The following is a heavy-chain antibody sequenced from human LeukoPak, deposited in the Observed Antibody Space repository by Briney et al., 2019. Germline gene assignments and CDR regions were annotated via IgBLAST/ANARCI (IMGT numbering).Heavy chain of an antibody. D-gene: IGHD2-21*01. CDR2: IYYSGSI. Sequence: SEXLSLTCAVSGSSISSSNWWGWIRQPPGKGLEWIGYIYYSGSIYYNPSLKRRVTMSVDTSKNQFSLKLNSVTAVDTAVYYCASYSAGFDYWGQGTLVTVSS. J-gene: IGHJ4*02. V-gene: IGHV4-28*05. CDR3: ASYSAGFDY. CDR1: GSSISSSNW.